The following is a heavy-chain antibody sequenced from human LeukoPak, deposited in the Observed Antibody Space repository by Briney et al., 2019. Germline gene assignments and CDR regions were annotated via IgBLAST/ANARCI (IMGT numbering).Heavy chain of an antibody. V-gene: IGHV3-23*01. CDR1: GFTFSSYA. CDR3: AKGTIRVPSTWFDP. J-gene: IGHJ5*02. D-gene: IGHD3-3*01. Sequence: GGSLRLSCAASGFTFSSYAMSWARQAPGKGLEWVSAISGSGGSTYYADSVKGRFTISRDNSKNTLYLQMNSLRAEDTAVYYCAKGTIRVPSTWFDPWGQGTLVTVSS. CDR2: ISGSGGST.